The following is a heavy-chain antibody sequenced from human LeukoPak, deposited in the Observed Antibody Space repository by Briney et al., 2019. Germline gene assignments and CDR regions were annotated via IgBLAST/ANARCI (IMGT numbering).Heavy chain of an antibody. Sequence: GEPLKISCKGSGYSFTSYWIGWVRQMPGKGLEWMGIIYPGDSDTRYSPSFQGQVTISADKSISTAYLQWSSLKASDTAMYYCARQYPYCSGGSCYGIDPWGQGTLVTVSS. CDR1: GYSFTSYW. CDR2: IYPGDSDT. V-gene: IGHV5-51*01. J-gene: IGHJ5*02. D-gene: IGHD2-15*01. CDR3: ARQYPYCSGGSCYGIDP.